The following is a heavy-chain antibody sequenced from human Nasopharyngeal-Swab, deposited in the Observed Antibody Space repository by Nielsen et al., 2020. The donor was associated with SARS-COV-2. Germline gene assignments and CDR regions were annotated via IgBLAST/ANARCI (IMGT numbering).Heavy chain of an antibody. CDR2: INHGGGT. CDR1: GGSFSSYY. J-gene: IGHJ4*02. V-gene: IGHV4-34*01. D-gene: IGHD6-19*01. Sequence: SETLSLTCAVYGGSFSSYYWTWIRQPPGKGLEWIGEINHGGGTNYNPSLKSQVTISVDTSKNQFSLNLSSVTAADTAVYYCARGRQQWLIYDYWGQGTLVTVSS. CDR3: ARGRQQWLIYDY.